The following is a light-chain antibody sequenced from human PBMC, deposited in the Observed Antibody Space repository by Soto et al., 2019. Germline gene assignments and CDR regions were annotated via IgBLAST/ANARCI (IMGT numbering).Light chain of an antibody. J-gene: IGKJ5*01. Sequence: EIVLTQSPGTLSLSPGERATLSCRASQSVSSTSLAWYQQKPGQSPRLLIYGASSRAAGIPDRFSGSGSGTDFTLTITSLESEDFAVYYCQQYGTSPVTFGQGTRLDIK. CDR1: QSVSSTS. V-gene: IGKV3-20*01. CDR2: GAS. CDR3: QQYGTSPVT.